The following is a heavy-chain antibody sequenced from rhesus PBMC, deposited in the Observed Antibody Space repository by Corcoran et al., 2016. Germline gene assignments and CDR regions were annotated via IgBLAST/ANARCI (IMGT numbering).Heavy chain of an antibody. V-gene: IGHV4-169*02. CDR2: IYGSGSSN. Sequence: QLQLQESGPGLVKPSETLSVTCAVSGGSISSSYWSWIRQAPGKGLEWIGYIYGSGSSNHDNHARKSRVTLAVDTSKNQLSMKLSAVTAADTAVYYCAREVVDGNYGNGPVDYWGQGVLVTISS. CDR3: AREVVDGNYGNGPVDY. J-gene: IGHJ4*01. CDR1: GGSISSSY. D-gene: IGHD4-35*01.